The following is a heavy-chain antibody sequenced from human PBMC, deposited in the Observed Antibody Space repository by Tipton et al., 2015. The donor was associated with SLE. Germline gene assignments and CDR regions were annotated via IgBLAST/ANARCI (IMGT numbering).Heavy chain of an antibody. CDR1: GFTFSSYA. CDR3: ASEGYCSGGSCLFDY. Sequence: SLRLSCAASGFTFSSYAMHWVRQAPGMGLEWVAVISYDGSNKYYADSVKGRFTISRDNSKNTLYLQMNSLRAEDTAVYYCASEGYCSGGSCLFDYWGQGTLVTVSS. CDR2: ISYDGSNK. V-gene: IGHV3-30*04. D-gene: IGHD2-15*01. J-gene: IGHJ4*02.